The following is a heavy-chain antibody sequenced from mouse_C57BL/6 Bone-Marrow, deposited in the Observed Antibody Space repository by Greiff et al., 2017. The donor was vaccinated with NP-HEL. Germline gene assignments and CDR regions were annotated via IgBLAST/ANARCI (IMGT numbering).Heavy chain of an antibody. CDR3: ARNGWLRDYAMDD. V-gene: IGHV1-81*01. J-gene: IGHJ4*01. Sequence: QVQLQQSGAELARPGASVKLSCKASGYTFTSYGISWVKQRTGQGLEWIGEIYPRSGNTYYIEKFKGKATLTADKSSSTAYMELRSLTSEDSAVYFCARNGWLRDYAMDDWGKGTSVTVSS. D-gene: IGHD2-3*01. CDR1: GYTFTSYG. CDR2: IYPRSGNT.